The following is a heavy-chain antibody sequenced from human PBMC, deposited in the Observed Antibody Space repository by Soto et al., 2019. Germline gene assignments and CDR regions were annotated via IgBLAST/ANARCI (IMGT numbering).Heavy chain of an antibody. CDR1: GFTFSSYA. CDR2: ISYDGSNK. D-gene: IGHD1-7*01. V-gene: IGHV3-30-3*01. J-gene: IGHJ4*02. CDR3: ARASSGTTLPSDY. Sequence: PGGSLRLSCAASGFTFSSYAMHWVRQAPGKGLEWVAVISYDGSNKYYADSVKGRFTISRDNSKNTLYLQMNSLRAEDTAVYYCARASSGTTLPSDYWGQGTLVTVSS.